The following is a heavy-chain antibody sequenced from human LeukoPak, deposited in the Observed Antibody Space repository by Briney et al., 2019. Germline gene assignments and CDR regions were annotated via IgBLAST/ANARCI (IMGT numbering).Heavy chain of an antibody. D-gene: IGHD6-13*01. CDR3: AKCVHEAAAGYDY. J-gene: IGHJ4*02. Sequence: SGGSLRLSCAASGFTVSSNYMSWVRQAPGKGLEWVSAISGSGGSTYYADSVKGRFTISRDNSKNTLYLQMNSLRAEDTAVYYCAKCVHEAAAGYDYWGQGTLSPSPQ. CDR2: ISGSGGST. CDR1: GFTVSSNY. V-gene: IGHV3-23*01.